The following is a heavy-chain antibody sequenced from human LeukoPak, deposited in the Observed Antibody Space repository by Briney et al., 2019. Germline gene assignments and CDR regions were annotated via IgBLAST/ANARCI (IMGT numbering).Heavy chain of an antibody. J-gene: IGHJ4*02. D-gene: IGHD3-22*01. CDR2: INHSGST. CDR3: ARGKAAGYYYDSSGYPLDC. V-gene: IGHV4-34*01. CDR1: GFTFSSYA. Sequence: GSLRLSCAASGFTFSSYAMSWVRQPPGKGLEWIGEINHSGSTNYNPSLKSRVTISVDTSKNQFSLKLSSVTAADTAVYYCARGKAAGYYYDSSGYPLDCWGQGTLVTVSS.